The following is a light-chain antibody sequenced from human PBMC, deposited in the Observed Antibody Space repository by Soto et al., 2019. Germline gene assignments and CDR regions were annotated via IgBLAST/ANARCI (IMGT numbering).Light chain of an antibody. J-gene: IGLJ1*01. CDR2: EVT. Sequence: QAALTQPASVSGSPGQSITISCTGSSSDVGGYNFVSWYQHHPGKAPKLILYEVTTRPSGVSSRFSGSKSANTASLTISGLQADDEANYYCSSYTSSNTPYVFGTGTKVTVL. CDR3: SSYTSSNTPYV. CDR1: SSDVGGYNF. V-gene: IGLV2-14*01.